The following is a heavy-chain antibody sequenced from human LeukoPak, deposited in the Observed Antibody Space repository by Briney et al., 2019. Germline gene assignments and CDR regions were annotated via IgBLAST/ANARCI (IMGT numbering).Heavy chain of an antibody. J-gene: IGHJ4*02. CDR2: IRYDGSNK. Sequence: PGGSLRLSCAASGFTFSSYGMHWVRQAPGKGLEWVAFIRYDGSNKYYADSVKGRFTISRDNSKNTPYLQMNSLRAEDTAVYYCARQSVATGDFDYWGQGTLVTVSS. CDR3: ARQSVATGDFDY. D-gene: IGHD5-12*01. CDR1: GFTFSSYG. V-gene: IGHV3-30*02.